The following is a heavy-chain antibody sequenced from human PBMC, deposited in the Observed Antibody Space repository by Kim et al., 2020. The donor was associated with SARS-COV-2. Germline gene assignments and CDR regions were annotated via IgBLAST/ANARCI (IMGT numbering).Heavy chain of an antibody. V-gene: IGHV3-23*01. Sequence: GGSLRLSCAASGFTFSSYAMSWVRQAPGKGLEWVSAISGCGGSTYYTDSVKGRFTISRDNSKNTLYLQMNSLRAEDTAVYYCAKHPSGVVVVVNWGQGTLVTISS. CDR2: ISGCGGST. J-gene: IGHJ4*02. CDR1: GFTFSSYA. CDR3: AKHPSGVVVVVN. D-gene: IGHD2-15*01.